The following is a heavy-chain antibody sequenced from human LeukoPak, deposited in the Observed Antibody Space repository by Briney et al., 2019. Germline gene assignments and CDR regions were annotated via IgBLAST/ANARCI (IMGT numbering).Heavy chain of an antibody. Sequence: PGGSLRLSCTASGFTFGDYAMSWVRQAPGKGLEWVGFIRSKAYGGTTEYAASVKGRFTISRDDSKSIAYLQMNSLKTEDTAVYYCTTEWELLNDAFDIWGQGTMVTVSS. V-gene: IGHV3-49*04. D-gene: IGHD1-26*01. CDR3: TTEWELLNDAFDI. CDR1: GFTFGDYA. CDR2: IRSKAYGGTT. J-gene: IGHJ3*02.